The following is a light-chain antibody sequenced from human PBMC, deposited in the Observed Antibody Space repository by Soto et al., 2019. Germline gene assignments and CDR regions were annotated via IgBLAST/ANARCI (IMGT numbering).Light chain of an antibody. J-gene: IGKJ2*01. CDR2: AAS. CDR3: QQSYTTPHT. CDR1: QSISNF. Sequence: DIQMTQSPSSLSASVGDRVTITCRASQSISNFLNWYQQKPGKAPELLIYAASSLHSGVPSRFSGSGSGTNFTLTISSLQPEDFATYSCQQSYTTPHTFGQGTKLEIK. V-gene: IGKV1-39*01.